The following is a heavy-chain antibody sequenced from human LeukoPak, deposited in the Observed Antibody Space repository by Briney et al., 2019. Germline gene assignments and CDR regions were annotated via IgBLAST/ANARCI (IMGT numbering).Heavy chain of an antibody. CDR2: INHSGST. CDR1: GGSFSGYY. Sequence: PSETLSLTCAVYGGSFSGYYWSWIRQPPGKGLEWIGEINHSGSTNYNPSLKSRVTISVDTSKNQFSLKLSSVTAADTAVYYCARGGYGSGWANFDYWGQGTLVTGSS. CDR3: ARGGYGSGWANFDY. J-gene: IGHJ4*02. V-gene: IGHV4-34*01. D-gene: IGHD6-19*01.